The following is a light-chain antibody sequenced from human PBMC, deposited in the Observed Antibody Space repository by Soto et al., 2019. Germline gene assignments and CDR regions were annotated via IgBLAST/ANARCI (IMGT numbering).Light chain of an antibody. CDR3: QQYNKWPLT. V-gene: IGKV3-15*01. J-gene: IGKJ4*01. Sequence: EIVMTQSPATLSVSPGEKATLSCRASQTVSNNLAWYQQKPGQAHRLLIYFASTRATGIPARFSGSGSGTEFTLTISSLQSEDFAVYYCQQYNKWPLTFGGGTKVETK. CDR1: QTVSNN. CDR2: FAS.